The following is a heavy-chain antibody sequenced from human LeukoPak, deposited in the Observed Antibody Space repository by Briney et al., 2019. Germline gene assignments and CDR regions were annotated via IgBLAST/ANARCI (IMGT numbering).Heavy chain of an antibody. J-gene: IGHJ4*02. CDR2: IHHSGST. D-gene: IGHD2-21*01. Sequence: SETLSLTCGVSDYSISSGYYWGWIRQPPGKGLEWIGSIHHSGSTYYNPFLRSRVTISVDTSKNQFSLKLNSVTAADTAVYYCAKVGRGGGDGGDYWGQGTLVTVSS. CDR3: AKVGRGGGDGGDY. V-gene: IGHV4-38-2*01. CDR1: DYSISSGYY.